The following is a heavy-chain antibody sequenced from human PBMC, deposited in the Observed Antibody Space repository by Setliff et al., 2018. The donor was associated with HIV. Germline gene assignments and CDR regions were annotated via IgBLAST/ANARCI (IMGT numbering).Heavy chain of an antibody. J-gene: IGHJ4*02. D-gene: IGHD5-12*01. CDR1: GDSIRSGDYY. V-gene: IGHV4-39*02. CDR2: MYYSGST. CDR3: VFGLRFSPFDN. Sequence: SETLSLTCTVSGDSIRSGDYYWGWIRQSPGKGLEWIGNMYYSGSTYYNPSLKSRVTISVDTSKNHLSLKLTSVTAADTGLYYCVFGLRFSPFDNWGQGTLVTVSS.